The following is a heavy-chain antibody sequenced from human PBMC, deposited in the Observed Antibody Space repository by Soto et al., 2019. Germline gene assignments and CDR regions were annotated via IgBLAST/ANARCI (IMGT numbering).Heavy chain of an antibody. CDR1: GMTFGSRA. CDR2: ITDTGGDT. CDR3: ARGSTDSYPGSRIFDC. D-gene: IGHD3-10*01. V-gene: IGHV3-23*01. J-gene: IGHJ4*02. Sequence: PGESLKISCVASGMTFGSRAMSWARQAPGEGLGRVSTITDTGGDTKYAHSVRGRFTMSRDNSKKTLYPQMNSLRVEDSALYYCARGSTDSYPGSRIFDCWGRGTLVTVS.